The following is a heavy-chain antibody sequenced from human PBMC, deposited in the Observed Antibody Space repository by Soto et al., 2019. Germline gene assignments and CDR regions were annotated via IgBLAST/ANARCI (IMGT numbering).Heavy chain of an antibody. CDR2: IYWDDDN. V-gene: IGHV2-5*02. CDR1: GFALRTDGVG. Sequence: QITLKESGPTRVKPTQTLALTCTFSGFALRTDGVGVGWLRQPPGKALEWLGFIYWDDDNRYSPSLKSRLTFTKDTCNNQVVLTMTNMDPVDSATYYCAHRRRDRYNWDGGNFDYWGQGILVTVSS. J-gene: IGHJ4*02. D-gene: IGHD1-1*01. CDR3: AHRRRDRYNWDGGNFDY.